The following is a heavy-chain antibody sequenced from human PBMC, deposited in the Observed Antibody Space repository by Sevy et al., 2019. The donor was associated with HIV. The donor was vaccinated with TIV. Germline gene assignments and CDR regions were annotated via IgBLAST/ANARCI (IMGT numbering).Heavy chain of an antibody. Sequence: ASVKVSCKASGYTFTGYYMHWVRQAPGLGLEWMGWINPNSGGTKYAQKFQGRVTMTRETSISTAYMELSRLKSDETAVYYCTRGPSGFSGSDLAYWGQGTLVTVSS. J-gene: IGHJ4*02. CDR3: TRGPSGFSGSDLAY. D-gene: IGHD3-22*01. CDR1: GYTFTGYY. V-gene: IGHV1-2*02. CDR2: INPNSGGT.